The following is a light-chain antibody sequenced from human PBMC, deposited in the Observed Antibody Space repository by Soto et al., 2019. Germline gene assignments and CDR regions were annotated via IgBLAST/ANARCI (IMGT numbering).Light chain of an antibody. Sequence: AIKMIQSPSSRSAYTGDRVTITCRAIQGISSYLAWYQQKPGKAPKLLIYAASTLQSGVPSRFSGSGSGTDFTLTISCLQSEDFATYYCQQYYSYPGGITFGQVRLPAIK. CDR3: QQYYSYPGGIT. V-gene: IGKV1-8*01. CDR1: QGISSY. CDR2: AAS. J-gene: IGKJ5*01.